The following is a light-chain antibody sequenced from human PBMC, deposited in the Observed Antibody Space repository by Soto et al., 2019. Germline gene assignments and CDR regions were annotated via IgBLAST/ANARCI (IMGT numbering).Light chain of an antibody. CDR2: DAS. CDR1: QSISSW. Sequence: DIQMTQSPSTLSASVGDRVTITCRASQSISSWLAWYQQKPGKAPELLIYDASSLDSGVPSRFSGSGSGTDFTLTITSLQPDDFATYYCQQYNSYSWTFGQGTKVDIK. V-gene: IGKV1-5*01. CDR3: QQYNSYSWT. J-gene: IGKJ1*01.